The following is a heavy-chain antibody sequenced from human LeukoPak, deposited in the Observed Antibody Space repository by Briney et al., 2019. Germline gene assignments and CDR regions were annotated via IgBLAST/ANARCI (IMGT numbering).Heavy chain of an antibody. Sequence: SVKVSCKASGGTFSSYAISWVRQAPGQGLEWMGGIIPIFGTANYAHKFQGRVTITADESTSTAYMELSSLRSEDTAVYYCARDYRWSGYYTGGRGYYFDYWGQGTLVTVSS. D-gene: IGHD3-3*01. CDR1: GGTFSSYA. CDR2: IIPIFGTA. V-gene: IGHV1-69*01. CDR3: ARDYRWSGYYTGGRGYYFDY. J-gene: IGHJ4*02.